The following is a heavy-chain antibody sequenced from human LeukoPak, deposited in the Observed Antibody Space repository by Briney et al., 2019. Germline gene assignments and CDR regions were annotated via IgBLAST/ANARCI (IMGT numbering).Heavy chain of an antibody. CDR1: GFTFSSYA. CDR2: ISYDGSNK. Sequence: GGSLRLSCAASGFTFSSYAMHWVRQAPGKGLEWVAVISYDGSNKYYADSVKGRFTISRDNSKNTLYLQMNSLRAEGTAVYYCARDRHPYSSGWDFDYWGQGTLVTVSS. CDR3: ARDRHPYSSGWDFDY. D-gene: IGHD6-19*01. J-gene: IGHJ4*02. V-gene: IGHV3-30*01.